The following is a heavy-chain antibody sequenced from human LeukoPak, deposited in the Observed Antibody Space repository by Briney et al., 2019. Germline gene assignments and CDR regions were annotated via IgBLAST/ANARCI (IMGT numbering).Heavy chain of an antibody. V-gene: IGHV1-46*01. CDR2: INPSGGST. D-gene: IGHD4-17*01. Sequence: ASVKVSCKASGYTFTGYYMHWVRQAPGQGLEWMGIINPSGGSTSYAQKFQGRVTMTRDTSTSTVYMELSSLRSEDTAVYYCARGGHVYGDYGNNWFDPWGQGTLVTVSS. CDR1: GYTFTGYY. J-gene: IGHJ5*02. CDR3: ARGGHVYGDYGNNWFDP.